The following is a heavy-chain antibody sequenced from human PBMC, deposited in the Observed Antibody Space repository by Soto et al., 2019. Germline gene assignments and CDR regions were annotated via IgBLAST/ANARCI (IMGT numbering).Heavy chain of an antibody. CDR3: ARGLWSFDY. D-gene: IGHD5-18*01. Sequence: QVQLVESGGGVVQPGRSLRLSCAASGFTFSSYGMHWVRQAPGKGLEWVAVIWLDGSNKYYADSVKGRFTISRDNSKNTLYLQMNSVRAEDTAVYYCARGLWSFDYGGQGNLVTVSS. V-gene: IGHV3-33*01. J-gene: IGHJ4*02. CDR2: IWLDGSNK. CDR1: GFTFSSYG.